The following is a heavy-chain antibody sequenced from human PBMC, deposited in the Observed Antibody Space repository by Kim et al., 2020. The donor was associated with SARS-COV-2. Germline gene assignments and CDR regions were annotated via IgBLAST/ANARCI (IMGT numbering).Heavy chain of an antibody. V-gene: IGHV3-74*01. CDR3: AKVVSAAAGTGDAFDI. CDR1: GFTFSSYW. D-gene: IGHD6-13*01. Sequence: GGSLRLSCAASGFTFSSYWMHWVRQAPGKGLAWVSRINSDGSSTRCADSVKGRFTISRDNAKDTVYLQMNSLRAEDTAVYYCAKVVSAAAGTGDAFDIWGQGTRVTVSS. CDR2: INSDGSST. J-gene: IGHJ3*02.